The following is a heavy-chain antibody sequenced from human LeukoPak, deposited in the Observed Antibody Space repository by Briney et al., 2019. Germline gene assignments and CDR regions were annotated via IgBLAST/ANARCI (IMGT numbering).Heavy chain of an antibody. CDR2: IYHSGST. J-gene: IGHJ2*01. D-gene: IGHD3-10*01. Sequence: PSETLSLTCTVSGGSISSYYWGWIRQPPGKGLEWIGSIYHSGSTYYNPSLKSRVTISVDTSKNQFSLKLSSVTAADTTVYYCARVDKSITMVRGVYRTPWYLDLWGRGTLVTVSS. V-gene: IGHV4-38-2*02. CDR1: GGSISSYY. CDR3: ARVDKSITMVRGVYRTPWYLDL.